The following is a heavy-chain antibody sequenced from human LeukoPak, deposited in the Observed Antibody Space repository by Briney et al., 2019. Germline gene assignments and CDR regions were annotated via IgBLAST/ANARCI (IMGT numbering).Heavy chain of an antibody. J-gene: IGHJ4*02. V-gene: IGHV1-2*02. CDR3: ASGPISQVNWGYFDY. CDR2: INPNSGGT. Sequence: GASVKVSCKASGYTFTGYYMHWVRQAPGQGLEWMGWINPNSGGTKYAQKFQGRVTLTRDTSISTAYMELSRLRSDDTAVYYCASGPISQVNWGYFDYWGQGTLVTVSS. D-gene: IGHD7-27*01. CDR1: GYTFTGYY.